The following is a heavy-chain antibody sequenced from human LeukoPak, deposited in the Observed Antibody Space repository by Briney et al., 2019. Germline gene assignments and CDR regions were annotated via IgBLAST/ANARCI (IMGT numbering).Heavy chain of an antibody. CDR1: GGSISSSSYY. Sequence: PSETLSLTCTVSGGSISSSSYYWGWIRQPPGKGLEWIGSIYYSGSTYYNPSLKSRVTISVDTSKNQFSLKLSSVTAADTAVYYCARHAGYSSSWYILAFDIWGQGTMVTVSS. J-gene: IGHJ3*02. V-gene: IGHV4-39*01. D-gene: IGHD6-13*01. CDR2: IYYSGST. CDR3: ARHAGYSSSWYILAFDI.